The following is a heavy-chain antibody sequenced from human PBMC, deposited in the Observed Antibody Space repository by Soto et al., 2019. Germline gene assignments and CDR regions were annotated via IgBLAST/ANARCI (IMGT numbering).Heavy chain of an antibody. CDR1: GFTFSDYY. Sequence: SLRLSCAASGFTFSDYYMSWIRQAPGKGLEWVSYISSSSSYTNYADSVKGRFTISRDNAKNSLYLQMNSLRAEDTAVYYCAKSQVVVISIDYWGQGTLVTVSS. D-gene: IGHD3-22*01. CDR2: ISSSSSYT. V-gene: IGHV3-11*03. CDR3: AKSQVVVISIDY. J-gene: IGHJ4*02.